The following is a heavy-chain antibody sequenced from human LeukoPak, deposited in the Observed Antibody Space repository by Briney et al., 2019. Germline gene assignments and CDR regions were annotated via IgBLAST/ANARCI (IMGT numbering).Heavy chain of an antibody. CDR1: GVSISSSNSY. V-gene: IGHV4-39*01. D-gene: IGHD3/OR15-3a*01. CDR2: IYYTGNT. Sequence: SETLSHTCSVSGVSISSSNSYWGWIRQPPGKGLEWIGSIYYTGNTYYNASLKSQVSISIDMSKNQFSLKITSVTAADTGVYYCARQTGSGLFILPGGQGTLVTVSS. J-gene: IGHJ4*02. CDR3: ARQTGSGLFILP.